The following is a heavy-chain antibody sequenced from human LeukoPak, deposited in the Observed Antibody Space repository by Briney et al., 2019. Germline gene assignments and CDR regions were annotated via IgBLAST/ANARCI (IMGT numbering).Heavy chain of an antibody. D-gene: IGHD5-18*01. V-gene: IGHV4-59*02. J-gene: IGHJ5*02. CDR2: IYSSGST. CDR1: GGSVSSYY. CDR3: ARGHSYGYGWFDP. Sequence: SETLSLTCTVSGGSVSSYYWSWIRQPPGKGLEWIGYIYSSGSTNYNPSLKSRVTISVDTSNNQFSLKLSSVTAADTAVYYCARGHSYGYGWFDPWGQGTLVTVSS.